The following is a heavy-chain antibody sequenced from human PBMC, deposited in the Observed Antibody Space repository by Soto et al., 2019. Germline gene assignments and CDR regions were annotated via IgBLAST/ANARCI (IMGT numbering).Heavy chain of an antibody. CDR2: ISYDGTNK. CDR3: AKDRVVTYGLRYYNYDMDV. Sequence: HVQLVESGGGVVQPGRSLTLSCATSGFTFDRFGLHWVRQAPGKGLEWLAVISYDGTNKYYADSVKGRFSVSRDNSNNTVFLQMDSLRAEDTAVYYCAKDRVVTYGLRYYNYDMDVWGQGTTVTVSS. D-gene: IGHD3-10*01. CDR1: GFTFDRFG. J-gene: IGHJ6*02. V-gene: IGHV3-30*18.